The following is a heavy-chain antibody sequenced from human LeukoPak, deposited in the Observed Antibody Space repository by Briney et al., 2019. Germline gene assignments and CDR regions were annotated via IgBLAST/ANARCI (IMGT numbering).Heavy chain of an antibody. V-gene: IGHV3-20*04. J-gene: IGHJ4*02. CDR1: GFTFSSYW. Sequence: PGGSLRLSCAASGFTFSSYWMNWVRQAPGKGLEWVSGINWNGGSTGYADSVKGRFTISRDNAKNSLYLQMNSLRAEDTALYYCARDAVLRNIAAAGYFDYWGQGTLVTVSS. CDR3: ARDAVLRNIAAAGYFDY. D-gene: IGHD6-13*01. CDR2: INWNGGST.